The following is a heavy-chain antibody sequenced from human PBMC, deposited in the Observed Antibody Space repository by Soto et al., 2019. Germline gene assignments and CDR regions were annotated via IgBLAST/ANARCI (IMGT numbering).Heavy chain of an antibody. V-gene: IGHV1-69*13. CDR2: IIPIFGTA. J-gene: IGHJ3*02. CDR3: ARARYYDSSGYYVSDAFDI. Sequence: SVTVSCQASGGTFSSYAISWVRQAPGQGLEWMGGIIPIFGTANYAQKFQGSVTITADESTSTAYMELSSLRSEDTAVYYCARARYYDSSGYYVSDAFDIWGQGTMVTVSS. CDR1: GGTFSSYA. D-gene: IGHD3-22*01.